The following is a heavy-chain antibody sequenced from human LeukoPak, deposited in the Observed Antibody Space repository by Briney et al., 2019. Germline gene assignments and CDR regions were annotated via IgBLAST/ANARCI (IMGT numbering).Heavy chain of an antibody. J-gene: IGHJ4*02. CDR2: IYPGDSDT. D-gene: IGHD5-12*01. CDR1: GYRFTSYW. Sequence: NPGETLKISCQGSGYRFTSYWIGWVRQMHGKGLEWMGIIYPGDSDTRYSPSFQAQVTISADKSISTAYLQWSSLKASDTAMYYCARLESGYSGYDGTYFDYWGQGTLVTVSS. V-gene: IGHV5-51*01. CDR3: ARLESGYSGYDGTYFDY.